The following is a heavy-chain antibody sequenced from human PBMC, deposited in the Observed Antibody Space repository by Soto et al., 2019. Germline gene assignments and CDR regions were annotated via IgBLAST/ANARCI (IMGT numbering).Heavy chain of an antibody. V-gene: IGHV1-18*01. CDR1: GYTFSTSG. CDR3: ARARAAAYYYYGMDV. Sequence: QVQLVQSGAEVRKPGASVKVSCKASGYTFSTSGMSWLRQAPGQGLEWMRWISTYNGDTNDAPKFQERVTMTADTSTSTVYMVLRSLRSDDTAVYYCARARAAAYYYYGMDVWGQGNRITVSS. CDR2: ISTYNGDT. D-gene: IGHD2-15*01. J-gene: IGHJ6*02.